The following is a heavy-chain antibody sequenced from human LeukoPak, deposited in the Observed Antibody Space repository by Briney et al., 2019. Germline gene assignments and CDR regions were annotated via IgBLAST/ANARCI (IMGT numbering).Heavy chain of an antibody. J-gene: IGHJ4*02. CDR1: GDSISSNY. D-gene: IGHD1-26*01. Sequence: SETLSLTCTVSGDSISSNYWSWLRQPAGKELECIGRIGTSGHTNYNPSLRSRVTMSVDTSKNQFSLKLTSVTVADTAVYYCARLLRPAVKGAFDYWGQGNLVTVSS. CDR2: IGTSGHT. V-gene: IGHV4-4*07. CDR3: ARLLRPAVKGAFDY.